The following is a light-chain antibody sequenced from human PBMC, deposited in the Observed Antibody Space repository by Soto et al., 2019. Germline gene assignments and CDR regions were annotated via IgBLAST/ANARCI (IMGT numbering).Light chain of an antibody. CDR1: SSDVGGYNY. CDR2: EVS. CDR3: SSYAGSNNFV. J-gene: IGLJ1*01. V-gene: IGLV2-8*01. Sequence: QCALTQPPSASGSPGQSVTISCTGTSSDVGGYNYVSWYQQHPGKAPKLMIYEVSKRPSGVPDRFSGSKSGNTASLTVSGLQAEDEADYYCSSYAGSNNFVIGTGTKLTVL.